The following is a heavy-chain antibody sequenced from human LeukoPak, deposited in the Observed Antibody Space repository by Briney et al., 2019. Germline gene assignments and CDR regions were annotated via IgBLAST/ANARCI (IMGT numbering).Heavy chain of an antibody. Sequence: SVKVSCKASGYTFTSYGISWVRQAPGQGLEWMGGIIPIFGTANYAQKFQGRVTITADESTSTAYMELSSLRSEDTAVYYCARGGGTYSSGWYSPFDYWGQGTLVTVSS. D-gene: IGHD6-19*01. V-gene: IGHV1-69*13. CDR3: ARGGGTYSSGWYSPFDY. J-gene: IGHJ4*02. CDR1: GYTFTSYG. CDR2: IIPIFGTA.